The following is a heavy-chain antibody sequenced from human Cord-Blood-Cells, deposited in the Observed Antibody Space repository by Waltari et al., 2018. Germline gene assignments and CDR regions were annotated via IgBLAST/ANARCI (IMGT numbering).Heavy chain of an antibody. CDR2: ISPTFGTA. CDR1: GGTFSSYA. CDR3: ATLMGYSSSWYGAFDI. V-gene: IGHV1-69*12. Sequence: QVQLVQSGAEVKKPGSSVKVSCKASGGTFSSYAISWVRQAPGQGLEWMGGISPTFGTANYAQKFQVRVTITADESTSTAYMELSSLRSEDTAVYYCATLMGYSSSWYGAFDIWGQGTMVTVSS. J-gene: IGHJ3*02. D-gene: IGHD6-13*01.